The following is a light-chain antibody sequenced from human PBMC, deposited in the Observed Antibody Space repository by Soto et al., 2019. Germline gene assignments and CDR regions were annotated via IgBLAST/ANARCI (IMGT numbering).Light chain of an antibody. V-gene: IGKV1-8*01. Sequence: AIRMTQSPSSLSASTGDRVTITCRASQGISSYLAWYQQKPGKAPKLLIYAASTLQSGVPSRFSGSGSGTDFTLTISCLQPEDFATYYCQQYYSYLRTFGQGTKVEIK. CDR2: AAS. J-gene: IGKJ1*01. CDR1: QGISSY. CDR3: QQYYSYLRT.